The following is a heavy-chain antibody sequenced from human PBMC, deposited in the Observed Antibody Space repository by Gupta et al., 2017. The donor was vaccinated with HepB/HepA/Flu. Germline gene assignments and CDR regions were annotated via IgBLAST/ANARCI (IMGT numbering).Heavy chain of an antibody. CDR3: ARVRVRCSLRKCTPVDYYHYMDV. J-gene: IGHJ6*03. CDR2: ISSRSGII. Sequence: EEYLVESGGGLVQPGGSLRLSCVASGFTCNQYNMNWVRQAPGKGLEWVGNISSRSGIISYADSVEGRFTISRDTAKNSLFLQMDSLRDADTAVYYCARVRVRCSLRKCTPVDYYHYMDVWGKGTTVTVSS. V-gene: IGHV3-48*02. CDR1: GFTCNQYN. D-gene: IGHD2-15*01.